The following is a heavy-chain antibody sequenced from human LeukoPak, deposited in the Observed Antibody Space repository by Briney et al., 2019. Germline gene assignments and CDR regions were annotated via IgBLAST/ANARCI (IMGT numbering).Heavy chain of an antibody. Sequence: KTSETLSLTCAVSGGSISSGGYSWSWIRQPPGKGLEWIGYIYHSGSTYYNPSLKSRVTISVDRSKNQFSLKLSSVTAADTAVYYCAREVAAAGNWFDPWGQGTLVTVSS. D-gene: IGHD6-13*01. J-gene: IGHJ5*02. CDR1: GGSISSGGYS. CDR3: AREVAAAGNWFDP. V-gene: IGHV4-30-2*01. CDR2: IYHSGST.